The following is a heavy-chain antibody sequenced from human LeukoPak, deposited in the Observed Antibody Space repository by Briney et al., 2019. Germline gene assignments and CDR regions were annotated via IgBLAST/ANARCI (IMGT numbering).Heavy chain of an antibody. CDR3: ATGSVRYSASWYSQEGDY. CDR2: IRYDGSNK. D-gene: IGHD6-13*01. CDR1: GFTFSSYG. V-gene: IGHV3-30*02. Sequence: GGSLRLSCAASGFTFSSYGMHWVRQAPGKGLEWVAFIRYDGSNKYYADSVKGRFTISRDNSKNTLYLQMNSLRAEDTAVDYCATGSVRYSASWYSQEGDYWGQGTLVTVSS. J-gene: IGHJ4*02.